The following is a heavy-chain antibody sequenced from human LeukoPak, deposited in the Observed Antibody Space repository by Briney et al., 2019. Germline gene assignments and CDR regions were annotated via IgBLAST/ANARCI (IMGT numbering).Heavy chain of an antibody. V-gene: IGHV1-18*01. Sequence: ASVKVSCRASGYTFTGYGVTWVRQAPGQALEWMGWITVYNNVTKSAQKFQDRVTMTTDTSTTTAYLELRGLRSDDTAVYYCARRRYDCYDYWGQGTLVTVSS. J-gene: IGHJ4*02. CDR1: GYTFTGYG. CDR2: ITVYNNVT. CDR3: ARRRYDCYDY. D-gene: IGHD3-16*01.